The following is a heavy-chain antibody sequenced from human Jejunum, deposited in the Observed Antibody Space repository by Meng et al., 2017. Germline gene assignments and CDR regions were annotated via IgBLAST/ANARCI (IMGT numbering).Heavy chain of an antibody. V-gene: IGHV3-74*01. CDR2: INEDGSIT. CDR1: GFTLSRYW. J-gene: IGHJ4*02. CDR3: ARDVRGRDDY. Sequence: GGSLRLSCAASGFTLSRYWMHWVRQVPGKGLAWVSRINEDGSITNYADSVKGRFTISRDNAKNTLYLQMNSLRAEDTAVYYCARDVRGRDDYWGQGTLVTVSS. D-gene: IGHD2/OR15-2a*01.